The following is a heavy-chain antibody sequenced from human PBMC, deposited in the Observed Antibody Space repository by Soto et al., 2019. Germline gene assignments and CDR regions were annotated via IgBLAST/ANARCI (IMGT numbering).Heavy chain of an antibody. CDR3: AIGGYTSGWFRF. V-gene: IGHV4-34*01. D-gene: IGHD6-19*01. CDR1: GGSFRGYH. Sequence: NPSETLSLTCAVHGGSFRGYHWTWIRQPPGKGLEWIGEINNSGSTNDNPSLKSRVTISRDTSKNQFSLSLSSVTAADTAIYYCAIGGYTSGWFRFWGQGILVTVSS. CDR2: INNSGST. J-gene: IGHJ4*02.